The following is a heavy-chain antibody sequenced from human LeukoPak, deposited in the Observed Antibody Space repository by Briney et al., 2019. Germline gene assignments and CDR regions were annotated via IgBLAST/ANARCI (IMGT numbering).Heavy chain of an antibody. V-gene: IGHV3-13*01. CDR1: EFTFSSFN. CDR2: IGAAGDT. CDR3: ARVVRNYGSGTGLNYYYYMDV. D-gene: IGHD3-10*01. Sequence: GGSLRLSCAASEFTFSSFNMHWVRQATGKGLEWVSGIGAAGDTYYADSVKGRFTISRDNSKNTLYLQMDSLRAEDTAVYYCARVVRNYGSGTGLNYYYYMDVWGKGTTVTVSS. J-gene: IGHJ6*03.